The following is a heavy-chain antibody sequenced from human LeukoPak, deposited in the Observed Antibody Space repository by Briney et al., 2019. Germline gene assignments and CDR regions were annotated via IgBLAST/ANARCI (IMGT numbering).Heavy chain of an antibody. V-gene: IGHV4-38-2*02. CDR3: ARDPRPPYYYYYKDF. CDR1: GYSITSGYY. J-gene: IGHJ6*03. Sequence: PSETLSLTCAVSGYSITSGYYWGWIRQPPGKGLDWIGTIYHSGSTYYNPSLKSRVTISADTSKNQFSLKLSSVTAADTAVYYCARDPRPPYYYYYKDFWGKGTTGTVS. CDR2: IYHSGST.